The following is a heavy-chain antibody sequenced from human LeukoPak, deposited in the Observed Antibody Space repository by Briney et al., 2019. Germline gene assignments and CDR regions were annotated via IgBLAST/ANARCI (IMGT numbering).Heavy chain of an antibody. J-gene: IGHJ4*02. CDR2: VNPGDGST. CDR3: AKVGPIVFDY. CDR1: GYTFTNFY. Sequence: ASVKVSCKTSGYTFTNFYIHWVRQAPGQGLEWMGIVNPGDGSTNYAQKFQGRVTMTRDTSTSTIYMELSSLRFEDTAVYYCAKVGPIVFDYWGQGTLVTVSS. V-gene: IGHV1-46*03. D-gene: IGHD2-15*01.